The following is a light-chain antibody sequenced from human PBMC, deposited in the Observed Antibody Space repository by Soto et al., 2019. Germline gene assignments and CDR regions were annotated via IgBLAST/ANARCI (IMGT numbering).Light chain of an antibody. J-gene: IGKJ1*01. CDR1: QNIRSY. V-gene: IGKV1-5*01. Sequence: DIQMTQSPSSLSASVGDRVTITCRASQNIRSYLHWYQQKPGEAPKLLIYDASSLQSGVPSRFSGSGSGTEFTLTISSLQPDDFATYYCQHYNSYSEAFGQGTKVDIK. CDR2: DAS. CDR3: QHYNSYSEA.